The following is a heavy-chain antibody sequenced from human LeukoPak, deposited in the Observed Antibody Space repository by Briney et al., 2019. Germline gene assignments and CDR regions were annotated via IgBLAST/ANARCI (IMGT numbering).Heavy chain of an antibody. CDR2: IYYSGST. V-gene: IGHV4-59*01. Sequence: SETLSLTCTVSGGSISSYYWSWIRQPPGKGLEWIGYIYYSGSTNYNPSLKSRVTISVDTSKNQFSLRLSSVTAADTAVYYCARVRSGYYGGFDYWGQGTLVTVSS. D-gene: IGHD3-22*01. CDR1: GGSISSYY. CDR3: ARVRSGYYGGFDY. J-gene: IGHJ4*02.